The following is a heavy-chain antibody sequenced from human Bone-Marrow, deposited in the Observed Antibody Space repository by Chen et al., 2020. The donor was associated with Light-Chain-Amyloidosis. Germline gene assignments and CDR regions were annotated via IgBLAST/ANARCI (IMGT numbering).Heavy chain of an antibody. Sequence: VQLQESGPGPVKPSGALSLTCTVACASVSSDYHYWTWIRQAPGDRLEWIGYIYYTGSTKYNPSLESRIAISIDTSKNQFSLKVNSVTAADTAVYYCVRRDVRWHIDFWGQGALVTVSS. J-gene: IGHJ4*02. D-gene: IGHD6-13*01. CDR3: VRRDVRWHIDF. CDR1: CASVSSDYHY. V-gene: IGHV4-61*01. CDR2: IYYTGST.